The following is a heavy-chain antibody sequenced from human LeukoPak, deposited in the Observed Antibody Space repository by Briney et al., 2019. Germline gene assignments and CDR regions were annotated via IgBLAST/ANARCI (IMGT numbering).Heavy chain of an antibody. CDR3: ARAQLVYSSSWYIYYYYGMDV. CDR2: INSDGSST. Sequence: TGGSLRLSCAASAFTFSSYWMHWVRHAPGKGLVWVSRINSDGSSTSYADSVKGRFTISRDNAKNTLYLQMNSLRAEDTAVYYCARAQLVYSSSWYIYYYYGMDVWGQGTTVTVSS. V-gene: IGHV3-74*01. J-gene: IGHJ6*02. CDR1: AFTFSSYW. D-gene: IGHD6-13*01.